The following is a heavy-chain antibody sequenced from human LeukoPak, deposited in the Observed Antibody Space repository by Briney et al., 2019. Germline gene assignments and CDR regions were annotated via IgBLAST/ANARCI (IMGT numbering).Heavy chain of an antibody. CDR2: ISSSGSTI. V-gene: IGHV3-11*01. J-gene: IGHJ4*02. Sequence: GGTLRLSCAASGFTFSSYGMRWIRQAPGKGLEWVSYISSSGSTIYYADSVKGRFTNSRDNAKNSLYLQMTSLRAEDTAVYYCAREFRLAAADDYWGQGTLVTVSS. CDR1: GFTFSSYG. D-gene: IGHD6-13*01. CDR3: AREFRLAAADDY.